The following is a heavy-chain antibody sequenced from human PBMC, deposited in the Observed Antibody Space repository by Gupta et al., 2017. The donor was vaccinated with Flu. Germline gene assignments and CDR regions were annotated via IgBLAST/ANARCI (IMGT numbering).Heavy chain of an antibody. Sequence: EVQLVESGGGLVKPGGSLRLSCAASGFTFSSYSMNWVRQAPGKGLEWVSSISSSSSYIYYADSVKGRFTISRDNAKNSLYLQMNSLRAEDTAVYYCARDRHAVAATDYWGQGTLVTVSS. V-gene: IGHV3-21*01. J-gene: IGHJ4*02. CDR1: GFTFSSYS. CDR2: ISSSSSYI. D-gene: IGHD2-15*01. CDR3: ARDRHAVAATDY.